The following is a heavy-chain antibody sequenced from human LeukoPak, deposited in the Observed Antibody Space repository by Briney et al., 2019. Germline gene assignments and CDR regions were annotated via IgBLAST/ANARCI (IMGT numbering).Heavy chain of an antibody. CDR1: GGSISSYY. CDR3: ARGPPYIVVVTGIGFFDS. Sequence: SETLSLTCTVSGGSISSYYWSWIRQPPGKGLEWIGYIYYSGSTNYNPSLKSRVTISVDTSKNQFSLKLSSVTAADTAVYYCARGPPYIVVVTGIGFFDSWGQGTLVTVSS. CDR2: IYYSGST. J-gene: IGHJ4*02. D-gene: IGHD2-21*02. V-gene: IGHV4-59*12.